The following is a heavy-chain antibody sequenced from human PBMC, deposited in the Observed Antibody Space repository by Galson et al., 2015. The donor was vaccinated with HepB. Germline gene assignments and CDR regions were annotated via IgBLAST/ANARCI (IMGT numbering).Heavy chain of an antibody. J-gene: IGHJ6*02. CDR1: GYSFRNYW. V-gene: IGHV5-51*01. CDR2: IYPGDSET. D-gene: IGHD2-2*01. Sequence: QSGAEVKKPGESLKISCKASGYSFRNYWIGWVRQMPGKGLECMGIIYPGDSETRYSPSFQGQVTLSADKSTNTAYLQWSSLKASGNAMYYCARLGHEGYHYYGMDVWGQGTTFTVSS. CDR3: ARLGHEGYHYYGMDV.